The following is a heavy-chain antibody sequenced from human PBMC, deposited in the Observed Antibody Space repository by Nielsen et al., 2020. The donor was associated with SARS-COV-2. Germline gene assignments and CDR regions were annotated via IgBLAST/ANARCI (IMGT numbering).Heavy chain of an antibody. CDR3: AAIASGTYYRHFDY. CDR2: IKQDGSEK. V-gene: IGHV3-7*01. Sequence: GKSLKISCVASGFTLSTYWMSWVRQAPGKGLEWVANIKQDGSEKYYVDSVKGRFTMSRDNTKNSLYLQMNSLRAEDTAVYYCAAIASGTYYRHFDYWGQGTLVTVSS. CDR1: GFTLSTYW. D-gene: IGHD3-10*01. J-gene: IGHJ4*02.